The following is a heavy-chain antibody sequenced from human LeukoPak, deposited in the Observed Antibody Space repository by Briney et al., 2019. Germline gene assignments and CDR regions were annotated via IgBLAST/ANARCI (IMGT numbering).Heavy chain of an antibody. Sequence: SQTLSLTCTVSGGSISSGDYYWSWIRQPPGKGLEWIGYIYYSGSTYYNPSLKSRVTISVDTSKNQFSLTLSSVTAADTAVYYCARGATFRYCSSTSCYSGFDYWGQGTLVTVSS. CDR2: IYYSGST. V-gene: IGHV4-30-4*08. CDR3: ARGATFRYCSSTSCYSGFDY. CDR1: GGSISSGDYY. D-gene: IGHD2-2*01. J-gene: IGHJ4*02.